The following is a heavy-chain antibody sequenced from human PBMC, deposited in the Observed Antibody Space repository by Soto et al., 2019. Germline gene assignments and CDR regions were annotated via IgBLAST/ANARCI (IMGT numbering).Heavy chain of an antibody. J-gene: IGHJ1*01. V-gene: IGHV4-59*01. Sequence: SETLSLTCTVSGGSISSYYWSWIRQPPGKGLEWIGYIFYTGRTNYTPSLRSRVTISVDTSKNQFSLRLNSLTAADTAVYYCACLLVKRQLPSKSLVFWGQGTMVTVSS. D-gene: IGHD1-26*01. CDR3: ACLLVKRQLPSKSLVF. CDR2: IFYTGRT. CDR1: GGSISSYY.